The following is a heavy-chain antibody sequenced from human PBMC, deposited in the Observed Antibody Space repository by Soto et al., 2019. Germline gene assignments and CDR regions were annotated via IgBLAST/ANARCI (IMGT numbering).Heavy chain of an antibody. Sequence: PSQTLSLPCGISGDSVSGNSAACNLMRQSPSRGLELLGRTYYRSKWYNDYAVSVKSRISVDTSKNQFSLKLSSVTAADTAVYYCARLRYIVVVPAALRWFDPWGQGTLVTVSS. CDR1: GDSVSGNSAA. V-gene: IGHV6-1*01. D-gene: IGHD2-2*01. CDR2: TYYRSKWYN. J-gene: IGHJ5*02. CDR3: ARLRYIVVVPAALRWFDP.